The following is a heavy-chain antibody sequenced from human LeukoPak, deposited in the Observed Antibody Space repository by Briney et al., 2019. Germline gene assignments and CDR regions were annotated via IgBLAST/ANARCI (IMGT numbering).Heavy chain of an antibody. CDR1: GFTFSRYN. CDR2: ISSSSSYI. CDR3: ARYGDYGDY. D-gene: IGHD4-17*01. J-gene: IGHJ4*02. Sequence: PGGSLRLSCAASGFTFSRYNMNWVRQVPGKGLEWVSSISSSSSYIYYADSVKGRFIISRDNAKNSLYLQMNSLRAEDTAVYYCARYGDYGDYWGQGTLVTVSS. V-gene: IGHV3-21*04.